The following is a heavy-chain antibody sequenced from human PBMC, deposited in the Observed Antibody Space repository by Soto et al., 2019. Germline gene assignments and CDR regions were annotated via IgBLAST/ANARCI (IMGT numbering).Heavy chain of an antibody. J-gene: IGHJ6*03. CDR1: GYSFTSHG. CDR2: ISASNGDT. D-gene: IGHD3-10*02. CDR3: ASMFRGSNIDYYHYMDV. Sequence: QVQLVQSGAEVKKPGASVKVSCKASGYSFTSHGISWVRQAPGQGLEWMAWISASNGDTNYAQKFQGIVTVTTDTSTSTGYIELRSLRSEDTAGYYSASMFRGSNIDYYHYMDVWGKGTTVTVSS. V-gene: IGHV1-18*01.